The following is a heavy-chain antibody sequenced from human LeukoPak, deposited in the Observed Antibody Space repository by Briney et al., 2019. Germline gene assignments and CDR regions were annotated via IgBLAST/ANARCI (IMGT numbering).Heavy chain of an antibody. CDR3: AREGGIVGATLYCFDY. CDR1: GYTFTGYY. CDR2: INPNSGGT. Sequence: GASVKVSCKASGYTFTGYYMHWVRQAPGQGLEWMGRINPNSGGTNYAQKFQGRVTMTRDTSISTAYMELSRLRSDDTAVYYCAREGGIVGATLYCFDYWGQGTLVTVSS. V-gene: IGHV1-2*06. J-gene: IGHJ4*02. D-gene: IGHD1-26*01.